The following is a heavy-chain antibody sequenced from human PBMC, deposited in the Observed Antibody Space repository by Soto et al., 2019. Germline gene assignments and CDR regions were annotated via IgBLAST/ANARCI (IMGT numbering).Heavy chain of an antibody. CDR1: GFTFSSYA. V-gene: IGHV3-30-3*01. D-gene: IGHD1-26*01. CDR2: ISYDGSNN. J-gene: IGHJ4*02. Sequence: PGESLKISCAASGFTFSSYAMHWVRQAPGKGLEWVAVISYDGSNNYYADSVKGRFTISRDNSKNTLYLQMNSLRAEDTAVYYCARDFGSLGATIDYWGQGTLVTVSS. CDR3: ARDFGSLGATIDY.